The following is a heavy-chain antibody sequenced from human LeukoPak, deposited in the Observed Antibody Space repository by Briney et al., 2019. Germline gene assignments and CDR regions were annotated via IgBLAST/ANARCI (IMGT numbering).Heavy chain of an antibody. Sequence: SVKVSCKASGGTFSSYAISWVRQAPGQGLEWMGGIIPIFGTANYAQKFQGRVTITADESTSTAYMELSSLRSEDTAVYYCARVSPAAMNGFDPWGQGTLVTVSS. CDR3: ARVSPAAMNGFDP. CDR2: IIPIFGTA. CDR1: GGTFSSYA. J-gene: IGHJ5*02. D-gene: IGHD6-25*01. V-gene: IGHV1-69*13.